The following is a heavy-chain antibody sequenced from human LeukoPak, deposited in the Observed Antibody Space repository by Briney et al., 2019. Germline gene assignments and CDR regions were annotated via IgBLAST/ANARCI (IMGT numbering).Heavy chain of an antibody. V-gene: IGHV3-21*04. Sequence: TGGSLRLSCAASGFTFSSYSMNWVRQAPGKGLEWVSSISSSSSYIYYADSVKGRFTISRDNAKNSLYLQMNSLRAEDTAVYYCAKARFEDSSGWPVDYWGQGTLVTVSS. CDR1: GFTFSSYS. D-gene: IGHD6-19*01. CDR3: AKARFEDSSGWPVDY. J-gene: IGHJ4*02. CDR2: ISSSSSYI.